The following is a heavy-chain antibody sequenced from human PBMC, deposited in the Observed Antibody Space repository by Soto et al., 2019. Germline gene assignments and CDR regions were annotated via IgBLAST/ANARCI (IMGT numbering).Heavy chain of an antibody. Sequence: SVKVSCKASGGTFSSYAISWVRQAPGQGLEWMGGIIPIFGTANYAQKFQGRVTITADESTSTAYMELSSLRSEDTAVYYCARESYCSSTSCYSWFAPWGQGTLVTVSS. CDR1: GGTFSSYA. D-gene: IGHD2-2*02. CDR2: IIPIFGTA. J-gene: IGHJ5*02. V-gene: IGHV1-69*13. CDR3: ARESYCSSTSCYSWFAP.